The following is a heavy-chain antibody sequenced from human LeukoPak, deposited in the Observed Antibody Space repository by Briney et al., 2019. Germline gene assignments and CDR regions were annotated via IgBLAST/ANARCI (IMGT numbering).Heavy chain of an antibody. CDR1: GYTFTSYG. V-gene: IGHV1-18*01. Sequence: ASVKVSCKASGYTFTSYGISWVRQAPGQGLEWMGWISAYNGNTNYAQKLQGRVTMTTDTSTSTAYMELRSLRSDDTAVYYCARRGTYYYDSSGYPGFDPWGQGTLVTVSS. J-gene: IGHJ5*02. CDR2: ISAYNGNT. D-gene: IGHD3-22*01. CDR3: ARRGTYYYDSSGYPGFDP.